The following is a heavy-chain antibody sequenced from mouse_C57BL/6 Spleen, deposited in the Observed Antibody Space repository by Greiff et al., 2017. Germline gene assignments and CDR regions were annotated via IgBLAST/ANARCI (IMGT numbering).Heavy chain of an antibody. J-gene: IGHJ2*01. CDR3: AKNGDYGSSYVDY. Sequence: VQLKESGPGLVQPSQSLSITCTVSGFSLTSYGVHWVRQSPGKGLEWLGVIWRGGSTDYNAAFMSRLSITKDNSKSQVFFKMNSLQADDTAIYYCAKNGDYGSSYVDYWGQGTTLTVSS. D-gene: IGHD1-1*01. CDR1: GFSLTSYG. V-gene: IGHV2-5*01. CDR2: IWRGGST.